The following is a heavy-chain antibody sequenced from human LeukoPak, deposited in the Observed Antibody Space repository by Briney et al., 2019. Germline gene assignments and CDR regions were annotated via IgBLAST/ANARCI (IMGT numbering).Heavy chain of an antibody. CDR1: EFTFRRYW. J-gene: IGHJ3*02. CDR3: AGRILDI. Sequence: GGSLRLSCTASEFTFRRYWMSWVRQAPGKGLEWVANIKEDGSEKYYVDSVKGRFTISRDNAKNSLYLQMNSLRAEDTAVYYCAGRILDIWGQGTMVTVSS. CDR2: IKEDGSEK. D-gene: IGHD1-26*01. V-gene: IGHV3-7*01.